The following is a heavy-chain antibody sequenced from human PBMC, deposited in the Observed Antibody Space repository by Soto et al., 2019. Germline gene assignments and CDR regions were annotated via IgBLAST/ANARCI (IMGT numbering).Heavy chain of an antibody. D-gene: IGHD6-13*01. CDR1: GFTFSSYA. J-gene: IGHJ6*02. V-gene: IGHV3-23*01. Sequence: GGSLRLSCAASGFTFSSYAMSWVRQAPGKGLEWVSAISGSGGSTYYADSVKGRFTISRDNSKNTLYLQMNSLRAEDTAVYYCARGIAAAGISYYYYGMDVWGQGTTVTVSS. CDR3: ARGIAAAGISYYYYGMDV. CDR2: ISGSGGST.